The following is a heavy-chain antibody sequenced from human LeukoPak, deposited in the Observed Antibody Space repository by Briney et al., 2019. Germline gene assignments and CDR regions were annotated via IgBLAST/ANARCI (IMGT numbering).Heavy chain of an antibody. V-gene: IGHV3-33*08. D-gene: IGHD4-11*01. J-gene: IGHJ4*01. Sequence: GGSLRLSCAASGFIYSHYGMHWVRQAPGKGLEWVADIWSDGTNSFYAGSVKGRFTTSRDNSQRTLFLQMNSLRVEDTAMYYCVRDAQRGFDYSNSLRYWGHGTLVTVSS. CDR3: VRDAQRGFDYSNSLRY. CDR1: GFIYSHYG. CDR2: IWSDGTNS.